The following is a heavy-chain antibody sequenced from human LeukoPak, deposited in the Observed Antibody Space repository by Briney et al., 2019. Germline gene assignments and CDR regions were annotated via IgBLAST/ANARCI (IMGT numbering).Heavy chain of an antibody. CDR2: ISSSSSYI. J-gene: IGHJ4*02. Sequence: GGSLILSCAASGFTFSSYSMNWVRQAPGEGLEGVSSISSSSSYIYYADSVKGRFTISRDNAKNSLYLQMNSLRAEDTAVYYCARDTSLSGYWGQGTLVTVSS. CDR1: GFTFSSYS. D-gene: IGHD3-16*01. CDR3: ARDTSLSGY. V-gene: IGHV3-21*01.